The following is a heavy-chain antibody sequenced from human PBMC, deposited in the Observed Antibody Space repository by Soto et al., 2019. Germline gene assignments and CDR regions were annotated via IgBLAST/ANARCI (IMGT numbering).Heavy chain of an antibody. Sequence: LRLSCAASGFTFSSYAVHWVRQAPGKGLEWVAVISYDGSNKYYTDSVKGRFTISRDNAKNTLYLQMNSLRAEDTAVYYCASHYQGYYYYGMDVWGQGTTVTVSS. CDR1: GFTFSSYA. CDR2: ISYDGSNK. V-gene: IGHV3-30-3*01. D-gene: IGHD2-2*01. CDR3: ASHYQGYYYYGMDV. J-gene: IGHJ6*02.